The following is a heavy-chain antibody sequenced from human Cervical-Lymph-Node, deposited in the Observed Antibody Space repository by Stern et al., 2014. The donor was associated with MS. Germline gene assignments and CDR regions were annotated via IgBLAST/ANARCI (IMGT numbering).Heavy chain of an antibody. V-gene: IGHV3-64*01. J-gene: IGHJ2*01. CDR3: ARGVTYCGGDCYGWYFDL. CDR1: GFTFSSYA. D-gene: IGHD2-21*02. Sequence: EVQLVESGGGLVQPGGSLRLSCAASGFTFSSYAMHWVRQAPGQGLEYVSVISSNGCSTYYANSVKGRFTISRDNSKNTLYLHMGSLRVEDMAVYYCARGVTYCGGDCYGWYFDLWGRGTLVTVSS. CDR2: ISSNGCST.